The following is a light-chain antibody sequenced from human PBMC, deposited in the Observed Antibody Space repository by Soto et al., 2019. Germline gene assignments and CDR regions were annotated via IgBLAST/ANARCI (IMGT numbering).Light chain of an antibody. Sequence: GDRVTITCRASQNINSWLAWYQQKPGKAPKLLIYKASNLESGVPSRFSGSASGTEFTLTISSLQPDDLAPYYCQQYNGYSGTFGQGTKLEIK. CDR3: QQYNGYSGT. CDR1: QNINSW. CDR2: KAS. J-gene: IGKJ2*02. V-gene: IGKV1-5*03.